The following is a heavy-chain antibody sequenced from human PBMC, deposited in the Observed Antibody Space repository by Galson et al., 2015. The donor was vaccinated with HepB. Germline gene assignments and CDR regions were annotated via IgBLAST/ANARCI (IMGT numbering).Heavy chain of an antibody. D-gene: IGHD2-15*01. V-gene: IGHV3-23*01. CDR1: GFPFSNYA. J-gene: IGHJ4*02. CDR2: ISGSGGST. CDR3: AKSVVVVAAPYYFDY. Sequence: SLRLSCAASGFPFSNYAMRWVRQAPGKGLEWVSAISGSGGSTYYADSVKGRFTISRDNSKNTLYLEMNSLRAEDTAVYYCAKSVVVVAAPYYFDYWGQGTLVTVSS.